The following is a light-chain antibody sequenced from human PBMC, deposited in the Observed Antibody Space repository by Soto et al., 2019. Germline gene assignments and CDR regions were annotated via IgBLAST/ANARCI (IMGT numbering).Light chain of an antibody. CDR2: KAS. CDR1: QSISSW. J-gene: IGKJ1*01. Sequence: DIQMTQSPSTLSASVGDRVTITCRASQSISSWLAWYQQKPGQAPKLLIYKASTLQSGVPSRFSGSGSGTEFTLAISSLQPDESGTYYCQQYNDNWTFGQGTKVEIK. CDR3: QQYNDNWT. V-gene: IGKV1-5*03.